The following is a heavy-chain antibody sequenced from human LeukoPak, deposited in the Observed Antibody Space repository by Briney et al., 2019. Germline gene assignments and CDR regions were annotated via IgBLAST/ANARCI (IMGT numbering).Heavy chain of an antibody. CDR2: IYSGGST. V-gene: IGHV3-66*01. J-gene: IGHJ4*02. Sequence: GGSLRLSCAASGFTVSSNYMSWVRQAPGKGLEWVSVIYSGGSTYYADSVKGRFTISRDNSKNTLYLQMNSLRAEDTAVYYCARSVQTITMVRGVIITGFDYWGQGTLVTVSS. D-gene: IGHD3-10*01. CDR1: GFTVSSNY. CDR3: ARSVQTITMVRGVIITGFDY.